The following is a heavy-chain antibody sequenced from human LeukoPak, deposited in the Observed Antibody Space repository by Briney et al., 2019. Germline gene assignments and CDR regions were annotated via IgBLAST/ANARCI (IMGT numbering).Heavy chain of an antibody. CDR2: IKQDGSEK. D-gene: IGHD4/OR15-4a*01. V-gene: IGHV3-7*01. J-gene: IGHJ4*02. Sequence: GGSLRLSCAASGFTFSSYWMSWVRQAPGKGLEWVANIKQDGSEKYYLDSVKGRFTVSRDNAKNSLYLQMNSLRAEDTAVYYCARVGARQILEYWGQGTLVTVSS. CDR1: GFTFSSYW. CDR3: ARVGARQILEY.